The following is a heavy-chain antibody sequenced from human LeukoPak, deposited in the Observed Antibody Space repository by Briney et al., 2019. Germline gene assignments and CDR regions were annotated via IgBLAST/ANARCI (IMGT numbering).Heavy chain of an antibody. J-gene: IGHJ4*02. D-gene: IGHD6-13*01. CDR3: ARGRYVTTRGGAAAGFLDY. V-gene: IGHV4-34*01. CDR2: INHGGST. Sequence: SETLSLTCAVSGGSFSGHYWNWIRQPPGKGLEWIGEINHGGSTNYNPSLKSRVTISVDTSQKQFSLRLSSVTAADTAVYYCARGRYVTTRGGAAAGFLDYWGQGTLVTVST. CDR1: GGSFSGHY.